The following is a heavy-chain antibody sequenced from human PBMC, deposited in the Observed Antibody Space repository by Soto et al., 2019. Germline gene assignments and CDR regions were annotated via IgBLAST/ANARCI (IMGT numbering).Heavy chain of an antibody. V-gene: IGHV1-46*01. CDR3: AKVRHAGTLDY. Sequence: QVQLVQSGAEVKKPGASVKVSCKASGYTFTSYYMHWVRQAPGQGLEWMGIINPSGGSTSYAQKFQGRVTMTRDTSTSTVYMELSSLRSEDTAVYYCAKVRHAGTLDYWGQGTLVTVSS. J-gene: IGHJ4*02. CDR2: INPSGGST. D-gene: IGHD6-13*01. CDR1: GYTFTSYY.